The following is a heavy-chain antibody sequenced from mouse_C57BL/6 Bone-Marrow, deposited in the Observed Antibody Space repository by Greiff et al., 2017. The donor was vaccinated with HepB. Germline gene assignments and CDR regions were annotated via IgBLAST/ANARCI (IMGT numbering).Heavy chain of an antibody. J-gene: IGHJ3*01. CDR2: ISDGGSYT. V-gene: IGHV5-4*03. CDR3: ARAVAQAKAWFAY. CDR1: GFTFSSYA. D-gene: IGHD3-2*02. Sequence: EVKLQESGGGLVKPGGSLKLSCAASGFTFSSYAMSWVRQTPEKRLEWVATISDGGSYTYYPDNVKGRFTISRDNAKNNLYLQMSHLKSEDTAMYYCARAVAQAKAWFAYWGQGTLVTVSA.